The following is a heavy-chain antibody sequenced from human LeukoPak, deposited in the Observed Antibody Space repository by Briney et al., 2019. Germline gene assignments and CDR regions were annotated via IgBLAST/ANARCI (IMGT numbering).Heavy chain of an antibody. Sequence: GGSLKLSCAASGFTFSGSAMHWVRQASGKGLEWVGHIGNKVSNYATEYAASLRGRFTISRDDSKDTAYLQVNSLKTEDTAVYYCAGNYDSWTGLNYWGQGTLVTVSS. CDR3: AGNYDSWTGLNY. J-gene: IGHJ4*02. CDR1: GFTFSGSA. V-gene: IGHV3-73*01. CDR2: IGNKVSNYAT. D-gene: IGHD3-3*01.